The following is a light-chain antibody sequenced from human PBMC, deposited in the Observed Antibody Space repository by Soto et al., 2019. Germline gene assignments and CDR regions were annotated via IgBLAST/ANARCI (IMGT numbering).Light chain of an antibody. V-gene: IGLV1-40*01. Sequence: QSVLTQPPSVSGAPGQRVTISCTGSSSNIGAGYDVHWYQQLPGTAPNLLIYRNTNRPSGVPDRFSGSKSGTSASLAITGLQAEDEADYYCQSYDSSLSGSVFGGGTQLTVL. CDR2: RNT. J-gene: IGLJ3*02. CDR3: QSYDSSLSGSV. CDR1: SSNIGAGYD.